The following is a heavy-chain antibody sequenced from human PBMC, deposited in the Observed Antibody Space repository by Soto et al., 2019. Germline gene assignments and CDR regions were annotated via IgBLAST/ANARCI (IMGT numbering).Heavy chain of an antibody. D-gene: IGHD1-20*01. CDR2: SYYSGTS. CDR3: TRRCNWNDYYFDA. V-gene: IGHV4-39*01. CDR1: GGTISGHRYY. Sequence: ETLTLSCAVSGGTISGHRYYWTWIPPTPGKGLEWVGSSYYSGTSYFNPALKGRVTISVDTSTNQFSLRLTSVTAADKAVYYCTRRCNWNDYYFDAWGQGTPVTVYS. J-gene: IGHJ5*02.